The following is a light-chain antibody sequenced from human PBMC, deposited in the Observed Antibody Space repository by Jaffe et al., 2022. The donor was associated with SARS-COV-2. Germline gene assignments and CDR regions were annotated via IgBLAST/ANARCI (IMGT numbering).Light chain of an antibody. CDR2: RNN. V-gene: IGLV1-47*01. Sequence: QSVLTQPPSASGTPGQGVSISCSGSSSNIGSNFVYWYQQLPGTAPKLLIYRNNQRPSGVPDRFSGSKSGTSASLAISGLRSEDEADYYCAAWDGSLSVLLFGGGTTLTVL. J-gene: IGLJ2*01. CDR3: AAWDGSLSVLL. CDR1: SSNIGSNF.